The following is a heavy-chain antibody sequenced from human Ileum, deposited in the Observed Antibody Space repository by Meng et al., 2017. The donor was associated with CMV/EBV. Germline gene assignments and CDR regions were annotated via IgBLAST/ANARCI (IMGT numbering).Heavy chain of an antibody. D-gene: IGHD6-19*01. CDR1: RFTFDRYG. CDR3: ARGRTGRTGWSEELDF. J-gene: IGHJ4*02. Sequence: SRFTFDRYGMFWVRQAPGRGLEWVAAISYDGSAPYYADSVRGRFTISRDNSKNSLFLHLDSLSSDDTAVYYCARGRTGRTGWSEELDFWGQGTLVTVSS. CDR2: ISYDGSAP. V-gene: IGHV3-30*12.